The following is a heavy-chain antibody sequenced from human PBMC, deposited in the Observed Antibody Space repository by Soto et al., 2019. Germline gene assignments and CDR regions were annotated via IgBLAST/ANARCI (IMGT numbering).Heavy chain of an antibody. CDR1: GYTFSSDG. J-gene: IGHJ4*02. D-gene: IGHD6-19*01. CDR2: ISGNNGDT. CDR3: ARVCKQWLPPDY. Sequence: QVQLVQSGAEVRKPGASVRVSCKASGYTFSSDGIVWVRQAPGQGLEWMGWISGNNGDTNYAQKLQGRVAMTTDTSTNTAYMELRSLTSDDTAVYYCARVCKQWLPPDYWGQGTLVTVSS. V-gene: IGHV1-18*01.